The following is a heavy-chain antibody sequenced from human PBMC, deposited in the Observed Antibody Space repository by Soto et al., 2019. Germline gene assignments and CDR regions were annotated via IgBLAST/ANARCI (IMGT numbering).Heavy chain of an antibody. V-gene: IGHV1-18*01. Sequence: ASVKVSCKASGYTFTSYGISWVRQAPGQGLEWMGWISAYNGNTNYAQKLQGRVTMTTDTSTSTAYMELRSLRSDDTAVYYCARALTYYYDSSGYFGHSFDPWGQGTLVTVSS. CDR1: GYTFTSYG. D-gene: IGHD3-22*01. J-gene: IGHJ5*02. CDR3: ARALTYYYDSSGYFGHSFDP. CDR2: ISAYNGNT.